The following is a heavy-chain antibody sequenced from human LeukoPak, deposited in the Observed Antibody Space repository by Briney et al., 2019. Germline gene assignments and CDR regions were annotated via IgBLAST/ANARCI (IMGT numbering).Heavy chain of an antibody. CDR1: GFTFSSYA. V-gene: IGHV3-64D*09. CDR3: VKGHDSSGYYLSYFDY. CDR2: ISSNGGTT. Sequence: PVGSLRLSCSASGFTFSSYAMHWVRQAPGKGLEYVSTISSNGGTTYYADSVKGRFTISRDNSKNTLYLQMSSLRAEDTAVYYCVKGHDSSGYYLSYFDYWGQGALVTVSS. J-gene: IGHJ4*02. D-gene: IGHD3-22*01.